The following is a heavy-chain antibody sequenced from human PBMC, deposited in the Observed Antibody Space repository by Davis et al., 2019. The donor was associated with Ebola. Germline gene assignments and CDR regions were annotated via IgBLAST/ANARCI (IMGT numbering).Heavy chain of an antibody. Sequence: PGGSLRLSCAASGFTFSSYAMSWVRQAPGKGLEWVSAISGSGGSTYYADSVKGRFTISRDNAKNSLYLQMNSLRAEDTAVYYCASRRDGYIFDYWGQGTLVTVSS. CDR3: ASRRDGYIFDY. J-gene: IGHJ4*02. CDR1: GFTFSSYA. D-gene: IGHD5-24*01. V-gene: IGHV3-23*01. CDR2: ISGSGGST.